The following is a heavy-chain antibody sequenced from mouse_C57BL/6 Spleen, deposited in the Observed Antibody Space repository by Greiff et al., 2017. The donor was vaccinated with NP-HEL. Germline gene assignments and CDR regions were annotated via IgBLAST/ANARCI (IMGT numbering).Heavy chain of an antibody. D-gene: IGHD2-1*01. CDR1: GYTFTDYN. CDR2: INPNNGGT. Sequence: EVQRVESGPELVKPGASVKMSCKASGYTFTDYNMHWVKQSHGKSLEWIGYINPNNGGTSYNQKFKGKATLTVNKSSSTAYMELRSLTSEESAVYYCARSYGNYGGYYAMDYWGQGTSVTVSS. CDR3: ARSYGNYGGYYAMDY. V-gene: IGHV1-22*01. J-gene: IGHJ4*01.